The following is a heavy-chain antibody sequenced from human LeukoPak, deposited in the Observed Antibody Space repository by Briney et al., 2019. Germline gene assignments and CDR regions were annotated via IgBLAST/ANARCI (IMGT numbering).Heavy chain of an antibody. D-gene: IGHD3-10*01. CDR3: AKGVRLWFAFYFDY. CDR1: GFTLGSYA. Sequence: GGSLRLSCAGSGFTLGSYAMSWGRQAPGKGLEWVSDISGNGYNTYYAVSVKGRFTLSSESSGNTLYLKMHNLIAEDTAVYYCAKGVRLWFAFYFDYWGQGTLVTVSS. J-gene: IGHJ4*02. V-gene: IGHV3-23*01. CDR2: ISGNGYNT.